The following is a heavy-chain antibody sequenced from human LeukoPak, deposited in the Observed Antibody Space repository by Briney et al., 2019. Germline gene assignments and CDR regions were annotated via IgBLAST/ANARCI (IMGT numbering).Heavy chain of an antibody. J-gene: IGHJ5*02. Sequence: ASVKVSCKASGYTFTSYYMHWVRQAPGQGLEWMGIINPSGGSTTYAQKFQGTVTMTRDTSTGTVYLELSSPRSEDTAVYYCARAYGSNPNWFDPWGQGTLVTVSS. CDR3: ARAYGSNPNWFDP. V-gene: IGHV1-46*01. D-gene: IGHD4-23*01. CDR1: GYTFTSYY. CDR2: INPSGGST.